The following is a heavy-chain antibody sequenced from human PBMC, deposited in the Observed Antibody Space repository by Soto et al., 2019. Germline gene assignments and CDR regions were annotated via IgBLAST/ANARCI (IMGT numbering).Heavy chain of an antibody. V-gene: IGHV1-46*01. Sequence: GASVKVSCKASGYTFSAFYIHWFRQASGEGLQWMGVFNPRSGATEYVQKFQGRVTLTGDKPTSTAYMELSSLRSDDTAVYYCARDQGSSGYYRYYYGMDVWGQGTTVTVSS. J-gene: IGHJ6*02. CDR2: FNPRSGAT. D-gene: IGHD3-22*01. CDR3: ARDQGSSGYYRYYYGMDV. CDR1: GYTFSAFY.